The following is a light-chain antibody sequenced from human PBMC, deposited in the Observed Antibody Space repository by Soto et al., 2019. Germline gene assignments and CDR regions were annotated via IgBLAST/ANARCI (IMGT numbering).Light chain of an antibody. CDR3: QQSYSTPRD. CDR2: AAS. Sequence: VIWMTHSPSLLSASTGDRVGIVCRISQGISSYLAWYQQKPGKAPELLIYAASSLQSGVPSRFSGSGSGTDFILTISSLQPEDFATYYCQQSYSTPRDFGQGTRLEIK. V-gene: IGKV1D-8*03. J-gene: IGKJ5*01. CDR1: QGISSY.